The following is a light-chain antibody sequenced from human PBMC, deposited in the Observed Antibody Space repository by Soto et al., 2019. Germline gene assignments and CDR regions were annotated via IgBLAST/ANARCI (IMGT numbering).Light chain of an antibody. J-gene: IGLJ1*01. CDR1: SSDIGTYDH. V-gene: IGLV2-14*01. CDR2: SVS. CDR3: QSCDSSLSGSGV. Sequence: QSVLTQPASVSGSPGQSITISCSGTSSDIGTYDHVAWFQQFPGKTPKLMIYSVSNRPSGVSYRFSGSKSGNTASLTISGLQAEDEADYYCQSCDSSLSGSGVFGTGTKVTVL.